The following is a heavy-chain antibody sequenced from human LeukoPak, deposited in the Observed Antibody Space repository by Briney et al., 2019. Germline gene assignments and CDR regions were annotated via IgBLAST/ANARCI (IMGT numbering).Heavy chain of an antibody. J-gene: IGHJ4*02. Sequence: SETLSLTCAVYGGSFSGYYWSWLRQPPGKGLEWIGEINHSGSTNYNPSLKSRVTISVDTSKNQFSLKLSSVTAADTAVYYCAGSGYYYDSSGSYPIDYWGQGTLVTVSS. CDR2: INHSGST. V-gene: IGHV4-34*01. CDR3: AGSGYYYDSSGSYPIDY. D-gene: IGHD3-22*01. CDR1: GGSFSGYY.